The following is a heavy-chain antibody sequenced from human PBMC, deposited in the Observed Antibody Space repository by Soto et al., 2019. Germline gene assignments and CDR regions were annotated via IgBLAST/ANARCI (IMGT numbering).Heavy chain of an antibody. CDR3: ARQRPTDGRWEFANYYGMDV. V-gene: IGHV4-34*12. CDR1: GGSFSAYY. D-gene: IGHD1-26*01. J-gene: IGHJ6*02. Sequence: SETLSLTCAVYGGSFSAYYWSWVRQPPGKGLEWIGEIIHSESSKYNRSLKSRVTISVDTSKNQFSLNLSSVTAADTAGYYCARQRPTDGRWEFANYYGMDVWGQGTPVTAP. CDR2: IIHSESS.